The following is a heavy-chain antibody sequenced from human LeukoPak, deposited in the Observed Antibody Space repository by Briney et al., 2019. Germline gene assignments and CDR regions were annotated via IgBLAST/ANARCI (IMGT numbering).Heavy chain of an antibody. V-gene: IGHV1-69*13. J-gene: IGHJ4*02. D-gene: IGHD3-22*01. CDR1: GGTFSSYA. Sequence: SVKVSCKASGGTFSSYAISWVRQAPGQGLEWMGGIIPIFGTANYAQKFQGRVTITADESTSTAYMELSSLRSEDTAVYYCARDRRPIYYYDSSGYSSGFDYWGQGTLVTVSS. CDR3: ARDRRPIYYYDSSGYSSGFDY. CDR2: IIPIFGTA.